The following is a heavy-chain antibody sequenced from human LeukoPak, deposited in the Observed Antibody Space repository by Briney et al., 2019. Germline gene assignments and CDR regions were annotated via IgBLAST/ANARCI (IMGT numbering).Heavy chain of an antibody. CDR2: VRGSGGNT. Sequence: GGSLRLSCAGSGFSFSSYWMSWVRQAPGKGLEWVSAVRGSGGNTYYADSVQGRFTISRDNSQNTLFLQMNSLRAEDTAVYYCAKPPFSDSSGFANWGHGTLVTVSS. V-gene: IGHV3-23*01. CDR3: AKPPFSDSSGFAN. J-gene: IGHJ4*01. CDR1: GFSFSSYW. D-gene: IGHD3-22*01.